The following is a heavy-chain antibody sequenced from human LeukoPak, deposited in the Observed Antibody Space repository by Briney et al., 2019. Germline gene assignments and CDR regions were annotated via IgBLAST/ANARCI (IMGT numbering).Heavy chain of an antibody. V-gene: IGHV1-2*02. CDR3: ARHRYYYRSGSYYGAPYYMDV. CDR1: GYTFTGYY. D-gene: IGHD3-10*01. Sequence: ASVKVSCKASGYTFTGYYMHWVRQAPGQGLEWMGWINPNSGGTNYAQKFQGRVTMTRDTSISTAYMELSRLRSDDTAVYYCARHRYYYRSGSYYGAPYYMDVWGKGTTVTISS. CDR2: INPNSGGT. J-gene: IGHJ6*03.